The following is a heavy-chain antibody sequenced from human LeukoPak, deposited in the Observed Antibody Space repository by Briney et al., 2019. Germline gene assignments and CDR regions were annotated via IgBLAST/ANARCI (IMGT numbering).Heavy chain of an antibody. CDR2: INAGDDNT. V-gene: IGHV1-3*01. J-gene: IGHJ5*02. Sequence: GASVKVSCKASGYTVTNYTIHWVRQAPGQGLEWMGWINAGDDNTKYSQKFQGRVTITRDTSASTAYMELSSLRSEDTAVYYCARDPYTSSSWYRGRANNWFDPWGQGTLVTVSS. CDR3: ARDPYTSSSWYRGRANNWFDP. CDR1: GYTVTNYT. D-gene: IGHD6-13*01.